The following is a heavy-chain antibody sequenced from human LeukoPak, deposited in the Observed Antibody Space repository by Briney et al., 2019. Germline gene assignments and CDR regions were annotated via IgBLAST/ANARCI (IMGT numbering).Heavy chain of an antibody. V-gene: IGHV1-24*01. CDR3: ATAGYCSTTSCYAIDY. J-gene: IGHJ4*02. CDR2: IDSEDGET. CDR1: GYTLSELS. D-gene: IGHD2-2*01. Sequence: GASVKVSCKVSGYTLSELSMHWVRQAPGKGLEWMGGIDSEDGETIYAQKFQDRVTMTEDTSTDTAYMELSSLRSEDTAVYYCATAGYCSTTSCYAIDYWGQGTLVTVSS.